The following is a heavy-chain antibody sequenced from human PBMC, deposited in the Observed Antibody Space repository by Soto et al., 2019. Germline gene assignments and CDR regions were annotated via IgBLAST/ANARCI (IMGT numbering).Heavy chain of an antibody. CDR3: ARHTYYDFWSGYSRGAFDI. CDR1: GGSISSGDYY. V-gene: IGHV4-30-4*02. Sequence: PSETLSLTCTVSGGSISSGDYYWSWIRQPPGKGLEWIGYIYYGGSTYYNPSLKSRLTISIDTSKNQFSLKLSSVTAADTAVYYCARHTYYDFWSGYSRGAFDIWGQGTMVTVSS. CDR2: IYYGGST. D-gene: IGHD3-3*01. J-gene: IGHJ3*02.